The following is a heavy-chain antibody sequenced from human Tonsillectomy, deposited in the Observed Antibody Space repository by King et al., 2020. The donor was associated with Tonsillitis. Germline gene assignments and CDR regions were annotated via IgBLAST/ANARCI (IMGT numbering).Heavy chain of an antibody. CDR2: ISYDGSNK. V-gene: IGHV3-30*18. CDR3: AKGGQGGCDY. Sequence: VQLVESGGGVVQPGRSLRLSCAASGFTFSSYGMHWVRQAPGKGLEWVAVISYDGSNKYYADSVKGRFTISRDNSKNTLYLQMNSLRAEDTAVYYCAKGGQGGCDYWGQGTLVTVSS. J-gene: IGHJ4*02. D-gene: IGHD1-26*01. CDR1: GFTFSSYG.